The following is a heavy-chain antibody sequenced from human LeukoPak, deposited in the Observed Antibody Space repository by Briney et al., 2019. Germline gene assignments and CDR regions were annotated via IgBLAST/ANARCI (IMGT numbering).Heavy chain of an antibody. CDR2: IYPGDSDT. CDR3: ARSRYSPPFGYYYYYGMDV. CDR1: GYSFTSYW. D-gene: IGHD2-15*01. J-gene: IGHJ6*02. V-gene: IGHV5-51*01. Sequence: GESLKISCKGSGYSFTSYWIGWVRQMPGKGLGWMGIIYPGDSDTRYSPSFQGQVTISADKSISTAYLQWSSLKASDTAMYYCARSRYSPPFGYYYYYGMDVWGQGTTVTVSS.